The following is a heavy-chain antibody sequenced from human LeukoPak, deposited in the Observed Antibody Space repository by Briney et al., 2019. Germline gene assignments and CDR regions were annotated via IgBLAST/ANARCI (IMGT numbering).Heavy chain of an antibody. D-gene: IGHD5-24*01. V-gene: IGHV3-23*01. CDR2: ISGSGGST. CDR3: AKTLPRDGYNRVDY. J-gene: IGHJ4*02. Sequence: GGSLRLSCAASGFTFSSYAMSWVRQAPGKGLEWVSAISGSGGSTYYADSVKGRFTISRDDSKNTLYLQMNSLRAEDTAVYYCAKTLPRDGYNRVDYWGQGTLVTVSS. CDR1: GFTFSSYA.